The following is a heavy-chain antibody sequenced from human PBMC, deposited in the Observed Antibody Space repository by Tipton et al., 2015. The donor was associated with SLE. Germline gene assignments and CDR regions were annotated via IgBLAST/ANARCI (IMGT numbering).Heavy chain of an antibody. CDR3: ARGVRIQGALDI. V-gene: IGHV4-61*02. D-gene: IGHD5-18*01. Sequence: TLSLTCPVSGDSISSGTYYWNWIRQPAGKGLEWIGRIFSTGSPHYNPSVKSRVSISVDTSNNQFSLKLNSVTAADTAVYFCARGVRIQGALDIWGQGTVVTVSS. CDR2: IFSTGSP. CDR1: GDSISSGTYY. J-gene: IGHJ3*02.